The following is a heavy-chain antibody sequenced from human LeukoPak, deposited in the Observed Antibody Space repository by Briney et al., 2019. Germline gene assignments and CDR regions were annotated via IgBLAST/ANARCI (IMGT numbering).Heavy chain of an antibody. Sequence: PGGSLRLSCAASGFTFSSYGMHWVRQAPGKGLEWVAFIRYDGSNKYYADSMKGRFTISRDNSKNTLYLQMNSLRAEDTAVYYCAKSYYDFWSGQDHFDYWGQGTLVTVSS. J-gene: IGHJ4*02. CDR1: GFTFSSYG. CDR3: AKSYYDFWSGQDHFDY. V-gene: IGHV3-30*02. D-gene: IGHD3-3*01. CDR2: IRYDGSNK.